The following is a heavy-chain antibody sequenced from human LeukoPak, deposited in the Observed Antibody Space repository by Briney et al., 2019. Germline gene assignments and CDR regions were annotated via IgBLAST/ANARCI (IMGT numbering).Heavy chain of an antibody. CDR3: LGSASYYYFDY. CDR2: IYSGGST. Sequence: GGSLRLSCAASGFTVSSNYMSWVRQAPGKGLEWVSVIYSGGSTYYADSVKGRFTISRGNSKNTLYLQMNSLRAEDTAVYYCLGSASYYYFDYWGQGTLVTVSS. D-gene: IGHD3-22*01. CDR1: GFTVSSNY. V-gene: IGHV3-53*01. J-gene: IGHJ4*02.